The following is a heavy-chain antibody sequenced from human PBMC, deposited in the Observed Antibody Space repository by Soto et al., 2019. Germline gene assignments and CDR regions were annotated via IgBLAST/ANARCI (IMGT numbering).Heavy chain of an antibody. J-gene: IGHJ4*02. CDR1: GFTFSSYA. Sequence: AGGSLRLSCAASGFTFSSYAMSWVRQAPGKGLEWVSAISGSGGSTYYADSVKGRFTISRDNSKNTLYLQMNSLRAEDTAVYYCAKMGYYYDSLDYWGQGTLVTVSS. V-gene: IGHV3-23*01. CDR2: ISGSGGST. CDR3: AKMGYYYDSLDY. D-gene: IGHD3-22*01.